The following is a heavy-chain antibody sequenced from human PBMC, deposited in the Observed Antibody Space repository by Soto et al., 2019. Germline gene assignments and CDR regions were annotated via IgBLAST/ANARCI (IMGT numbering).Heavy chain of an antibody. J-gene: IGHJ4*02. CDR1: GFTFSKVW. D-gene: IGHD1-1*01. V-gene: IGHV3-15*07. CDR3: TTGRDDLLY. CDR2: IKSKTDGGTT. Sequence: EVQLVESGGGLVKPGGSLRLSCAVSGFTFSKVWMNWVRQAPGKGLEWVARIKSKTDGGTTDYAAAVKGRFTNTRDDSKDTPYLQMNSLKTEDTAVYFCTTGRDDLLYWGQGTLVTVSP.